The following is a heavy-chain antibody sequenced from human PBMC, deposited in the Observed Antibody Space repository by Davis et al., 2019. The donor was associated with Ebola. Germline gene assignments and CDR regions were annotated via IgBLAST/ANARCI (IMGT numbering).Heavy chain of an antibody. V-gene: IGHV1-69*13. Sequence: SVKVSCKASGGSISRYAFSWVRQAPGQGLEWMGGIIPVLETANYAQKFQGRVTFTADESTSPAYMELSGLRYEDTAVYYCARGPELRYFDWLRRYGLDVWGQGTTVTVS. CDR2: IIPVLETA. CDR1: GGSISRYA. CDR3: ARGPELRYFDWLRRYGLDV. J-gene: IGHJ6*02. D-gene: IGHD3-9*01.